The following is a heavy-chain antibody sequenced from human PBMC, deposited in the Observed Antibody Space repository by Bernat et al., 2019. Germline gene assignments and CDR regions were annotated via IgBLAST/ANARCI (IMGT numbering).Heavy chain of an antibody. CDR2: ISGSGGST. CDR1: GFTFSSYA. Sequence: EVQLVESGGGLVQPGGSLRLSCAASGFTFSSYAMSWVRQAPGKGLEWVSAISGSGGSTYYADSVKGRFTISRDNSKNTLYLQMNSLRAEDTAMYYCARQVYSNLGAFDYWGQGTLVTVSS. V-gene: IGHV3-23*04. J-gene: IGHJ4*02. CDR3: ARQVYSNLGAFDY. D-gene: IGHD4-11*01.